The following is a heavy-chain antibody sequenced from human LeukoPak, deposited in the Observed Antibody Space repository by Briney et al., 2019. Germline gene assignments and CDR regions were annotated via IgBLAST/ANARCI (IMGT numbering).Heavy chain of an antibody. CDR3: ASQGYYDSSDYYHHDY. J-gene: IGHJ4*02. CDR2: MNPNSGNT. CDR1: GYTFTSYD. Sequence: GASVKVSCKASGYTFTSYDINWVRQATGQGLEWMGWMNPNSGNTGYAQKFQGRVTMTRNTSISTAYMELSSLRSEDTAVYYCASQGYYDSSDYYHHDYWGQGTLVTVSS. V-gene: IGHV1-8*01. D-gene: IGHD3-22*01.